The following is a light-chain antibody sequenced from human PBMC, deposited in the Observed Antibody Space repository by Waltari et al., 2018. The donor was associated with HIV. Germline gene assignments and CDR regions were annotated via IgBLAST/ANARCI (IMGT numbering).Light chain of an antibody. CDR3: QSYDSRLSGSV. CDR1: SSNIGTGSD. CDR2: GNS. V-gene: IGLV1-40*01. Sequence: QSALTQPPSVSGAPGQRVTISCTGTSSNIGTGSDVHWYQQLPGTAPKPLIYGNSYRPSGVPDRFSGSKSGTSASLAITGLQAEDEADYYCQSYDSRLSGSVFGGGTKLTVL. J-gene: IGLJ3*02.